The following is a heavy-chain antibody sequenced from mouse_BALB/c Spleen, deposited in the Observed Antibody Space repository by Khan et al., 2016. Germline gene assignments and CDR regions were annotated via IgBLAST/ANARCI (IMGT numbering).Heavy chain of an antibody. CDR2: ILPGSGST. CDR3: ATSRGNFPHYYAMDY. V-gene: IGHV1-9*01. Sequence: QVQLQQSGAELMKPGASVKISCKATGYTFSSYWIEWVKQRPGHGLEWIGEILPGSGSTNYNEKFKGKATFTAETSSTTAYMQLSSLTSEDSDVYYCATSRGNFPHYYAMDYWGQGTSVTVSS. J-gene: IGHJ4*01. D-gene: IGHD2-1*01. CDR1: GYTFSSYW.